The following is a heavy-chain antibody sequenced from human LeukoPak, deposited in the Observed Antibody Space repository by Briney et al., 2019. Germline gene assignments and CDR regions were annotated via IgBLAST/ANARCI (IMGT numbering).Heavy chain of an antibody. CDR2: VYNSGNT. CDR3: ARRNVLTEGEAFDF. V-gene: IGHV4-59*08. Sequence: SETLSLTCTVSGGSINNYYWTWIRQPPGTGLEWIGYVYNSGNTNYNPSLRSRVTISMDASKNQFSLKLNSVTAADTAVYFCARRNVLTEGEAFDFWGQGTLVTVSS. D-gene: IGHD3-16*01. J-gene: IGHJ3*01. CDR1: GGSINNYY.